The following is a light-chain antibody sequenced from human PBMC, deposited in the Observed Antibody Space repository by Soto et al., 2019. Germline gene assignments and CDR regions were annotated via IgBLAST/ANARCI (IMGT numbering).Light chain of an antibody. CDR1: QSISTY. CDR2: AAS. V-gene: IGKV1-39*01. CDR3: QQSYSTQYT. Sequence: DIQMTQSPSSLSASVGDRVTITCRASQSISTYLNWYQHKPGKAPKVLIYAASSLQSGVPSRFSGSGSGTDFTLTISSLQPEDFATYYCQQSYSTQYTLGQGTKLEIK. J-gene: IGKJ2*01.